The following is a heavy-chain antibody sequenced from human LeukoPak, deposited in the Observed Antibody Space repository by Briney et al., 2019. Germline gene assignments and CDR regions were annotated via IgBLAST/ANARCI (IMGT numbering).Heavy chain of an antibody. J-gene: IGHJ4*02. Sequence: SETLSLTCTVSGGSVTGGTYYWSWIRQPPGKGLEWIGYISYSGYTNYNPSLKSRVTISVDTSKNKFSLRLSSVTAADTAVYYCARHDYSNPRLDYWGQGTLVTVSS. CDR2: ISYSGYT. V-gene: IGHV4-61*01. CDR3: ARHDYSNPRLDY. D-gene: IGHD4-11*01. CDR1: GGSVTGGTYY.